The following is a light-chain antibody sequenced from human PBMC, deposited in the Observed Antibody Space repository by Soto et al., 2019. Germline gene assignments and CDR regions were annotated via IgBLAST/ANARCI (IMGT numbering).Light chain of an antibody. V-gene: IGKV1-5*01. Sequence: DIQMTQSPSTLSASVADRVTITCRASQSISSWLAWYQQKPGKAPKLLIYDASSLESGVPSRFSGSGSGTEFTLTISSLQPDDFATYYCQQYNSYRGTFGQGTKVDIK. CDR1: QSISSW. CDR2: DAS. CDR3: QQYNSYRGT. J-gene: IGKJ1*01.